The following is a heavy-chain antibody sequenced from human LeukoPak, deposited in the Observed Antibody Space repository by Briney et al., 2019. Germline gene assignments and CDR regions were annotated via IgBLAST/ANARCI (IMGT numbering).Heavy chain of an antibody. Sequence: GGSLRLSCAASGFTFSSYAMSWVRQAPGKGLEWVSAISGSGGSTYYADSVKGRFTISRDNSKNTLYLQRNSLRAEDTAVYYCAKDMALTGYYYDKEDAFDIWGQGTMVTVSS. CDR1: GFTFSSYA. CDR3: AKDMALTGYYYDKEDAFDI. J-gene: IGHJ3*02. V-gene: IGHV3-23*01. CDR2: ISGSGGST. D-gene: IGHD3-22*01.